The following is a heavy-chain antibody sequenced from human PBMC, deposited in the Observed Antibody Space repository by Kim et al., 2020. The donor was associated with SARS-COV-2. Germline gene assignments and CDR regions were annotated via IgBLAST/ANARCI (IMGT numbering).Heavy chain of an antibody. V-gene: IGHV4-39*01. J-gene: IGHJ6*02. D-gene: IGHD6-13*01. CDR3: ARHVQYSSSWYPSYYYGMDV. Sequence: RVTISVDTSKNQFSLKLSSVTAADTAVYYCARHVQYSSSWYPSYYYGMDVWGQGTTVTVSS.